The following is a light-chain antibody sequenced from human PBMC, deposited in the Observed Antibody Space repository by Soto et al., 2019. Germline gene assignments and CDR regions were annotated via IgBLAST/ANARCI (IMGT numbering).Light chain of an antibody. CDR3: QQYGSSPNT. CDR1: QSVSSSY. J-gene: IGKJ4*01. Sequence: EIVLTQSPGTLSLSPGERATLSCRASQSVSSSYLAWYQQKPGQAPRLLIYGASSRATGIPDRFSGSGSGTDFTLTIPRLEPEDFAVYYCQQYGSSPNTFGGGTKVDIK. V-gene: IGKV3-20*01. CDR2: GAS.